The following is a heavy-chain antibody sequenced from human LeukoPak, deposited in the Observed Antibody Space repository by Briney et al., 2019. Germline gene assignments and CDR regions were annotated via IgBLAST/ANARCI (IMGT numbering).Heavy chain of an antibody. CDR2: TSGSGTST. Sequence: PGGSLRLSCAASGFTFSSYAMSWVRQAPGKGLEWVSGTSGSGTSTYYADSVKGRFTISRDNSKNTLYLQMNSLRAEDTAVYYCASNGPTIFGVAKYYFDYWGQGTLVTVSS. V-gene: IGHV3-23*01. D-gene: IGHD3-3*01. CDR3: ASNGPTIFGVAKYYFDY. CDR1: GFTFSSYA. J-gene: IGHJ4*02.